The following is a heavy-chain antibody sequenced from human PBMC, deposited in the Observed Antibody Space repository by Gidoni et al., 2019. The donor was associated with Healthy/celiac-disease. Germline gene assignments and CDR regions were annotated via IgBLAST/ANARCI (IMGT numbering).Heavy chain of an antibody. CDR2: IIPILGIA. V-gene: IGHV1-69*04. J-gene: IGHJ4*02. CDR1: GGTFSSYA. Sequence: QVQLVQSGAEVKKPGSSVKVSCKASGGTFSSYAISWVRQAPGQGLEWMGRIIPILGIANYAQKFQGRVTITADKSTSTAYMELSSLRSEDTAVYYCARDDPDGFWSGPPLDYWGQGTLVTVSS. CDR3: ARDDPDGFWSGPPLDY. D-gene: IGHD3-3*01.